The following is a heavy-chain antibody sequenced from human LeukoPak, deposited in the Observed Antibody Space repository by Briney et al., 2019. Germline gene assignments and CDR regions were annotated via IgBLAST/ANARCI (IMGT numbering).Heavy chain of an antibody. Sequence: GGSLRPSWEASGFPVSRNYISWVRQAPGKGLEWVSVIYSGGSTYYADSVKGRFTISRDNSKNTLYLQMNSLRAEDTAVYYCARGSSPGYYDSSGALGYWGQGTLVTVSS. CDR1: GFPVSRNY. J-gene: IGHJ4*02. V-gene: IGHV3-66*01. CDR3: ARGSSPGYYDSSGALGY. CDR2: IYSGGST. D-gene: IGHD3-22*01.